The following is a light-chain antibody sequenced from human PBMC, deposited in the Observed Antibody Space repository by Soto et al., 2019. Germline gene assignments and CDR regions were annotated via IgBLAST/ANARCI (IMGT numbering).Light chain of an antibody. CDR2: SND. V-gene: IGLV1-44*01. CDR3: AAWDDSLNGVV. J-gene: IGLJ2*01. CDR1: NPNIGSHT. Sequence: QSVLTQPPSASGTPGQRVTISCSGSNPNIGSHTVHWFRQVPGTAPKLLYYSNDQRPSGVPARFSGSKSGTSVSLAIGGLQSEDEADYYCAAWDDSLNGVVFGGGTKLTVL.